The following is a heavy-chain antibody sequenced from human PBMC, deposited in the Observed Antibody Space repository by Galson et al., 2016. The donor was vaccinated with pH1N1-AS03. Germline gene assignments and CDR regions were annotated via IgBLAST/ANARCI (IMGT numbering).Heavy chain of an antibody. J-gene: IGHJ6*03. CDR3: ARDHDFWTGYSGGYYYYIDV. V-gene: IGHV3-30*01. CDR2: ISYDGSDK. Sequence: SLRLSCAASGFTFSSYAMQWVRQAPGKGLEWVAVISYDGSDKYYVDSVKGRFTISRDNSKNTLYLQMNSLRAEDTAVYYCARDHDFWTGYSGGYYYYIDVWGKGTTVTVSS. CDR1: GFTFSSYA. D-gene: IGHD3/OR15-3a*01.